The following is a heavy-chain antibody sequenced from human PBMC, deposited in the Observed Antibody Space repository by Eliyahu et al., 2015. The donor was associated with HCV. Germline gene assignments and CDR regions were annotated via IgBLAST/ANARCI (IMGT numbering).Heavy chain of an antibody. CDR3: ARGYCSSTSCYFGVYYYYYMDV. D-gene: IGHD2-2*01. CDR2: TRNKANSYTT. J-gene: IGHJ6*03. CDR1: GFTFSDHY. Sequence: EVQLVESGGGLVQPGGSLRLSCAASGFTFSDHYXXWVRQAPGKGLGWVGRTRNKANSYTTEYAASVKGRFTISRDDSKNSLYLQMNSLKTEDTAVYYCARGYCSSTSCYFGVYYYYYMDVWGKGTTVTVSS. V-gene: IGHV3-72*01.